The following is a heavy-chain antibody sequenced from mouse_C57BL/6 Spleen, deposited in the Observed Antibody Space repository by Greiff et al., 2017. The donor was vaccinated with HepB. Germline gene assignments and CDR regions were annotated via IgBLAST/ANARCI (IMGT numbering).Heavy chain of an antibody. V-gene: IGHV2-6*03. D-gene: IGHD2-4*01. CDR2: IWSDGST. CDR3: ARTPGGLRRGDWYFDV. Sequence: VQLVESGPGLVAPSQSLSITCTVSGFSLTSYGVHWVRQPPGKGLEWLVVIWSDGSTTYNSALKSRLSISKDNSKSQVFLKMNSLQTDDTAMYYCARTPGGLRRGDWYFDVWGTGTTVTVSS. CDR1: GFSLTSYG. J-gene: IGHJ1*03.